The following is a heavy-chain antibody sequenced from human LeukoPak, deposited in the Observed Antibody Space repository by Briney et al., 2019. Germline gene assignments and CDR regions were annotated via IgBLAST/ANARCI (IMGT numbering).Heavy chain of an antibody. V-gene: IGHV3-30*02. CDR2: IRYDGSNK. J-gene: IGHJ6*03. D-gene: IGHD3-22*01. Sequence: GGSLRLSCAASGFTFSSYGMHWVRQAPGKGLEWVAFIRYDGSNKYYADSVKGRFTISRDNAKNSLYLQMNSLRAEDTAVYYCARTYYDSSGYYYYYYYYMDVWGKGTTVTVSS. CDR3: ARTYYDSSGYYYYYYYYMDV. CDR1: GFTFSSYG.